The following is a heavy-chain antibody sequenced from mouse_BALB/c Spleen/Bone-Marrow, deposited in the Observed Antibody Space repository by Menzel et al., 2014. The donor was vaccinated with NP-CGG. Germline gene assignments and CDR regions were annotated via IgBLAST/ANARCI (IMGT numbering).Heavy chain of an antibody. CDR1: GYTFTDYI. J-gene: IGHJ3*01. D-gene: IGHD2-10*02. CDR3: TRHEEEFGNLFDY. Sequence: VHLVESGSELVKPGASVKLSCKASGYTFTDYIIHWVKQRSGQGLEWIGWFYPGSGSIKSNEKFKYRATLTADKSSSTVYMKLSRLTTEDSAVYFCTRHEEEFGNLFDYWGQGTLVTVSA. CDR2: FYPGSGSI. V-gene: IGHV1-62-2*01.